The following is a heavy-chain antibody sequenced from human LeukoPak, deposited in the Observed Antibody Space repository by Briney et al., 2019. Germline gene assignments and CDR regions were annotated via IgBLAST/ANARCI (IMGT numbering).Heavy chain of an antibody. J-gene: IGHJ4*02. CDR2: INSDGSST. V-gene: IGHV3-74*01. CDR1: GFTFSSYC. D-gene: IGHD4-17*01. CDR3: ASEDYGDYDTFDY. Sequence: GSLRLSCAASGFTFSSYCMHWVRQAPGKGLVWVSRINSDGSSTSYADSVKGRFTISRDNAKNTLYLQMNSLRAEDTAVYYCASEDYGDYDTFDYWGQGTLVTVSS.